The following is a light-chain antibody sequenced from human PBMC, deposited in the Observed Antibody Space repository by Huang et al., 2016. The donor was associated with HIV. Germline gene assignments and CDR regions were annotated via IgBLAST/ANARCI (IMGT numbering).Light chain of an antibody. CDR3: QQLNTYPIT. CDR2: GSS. CDR1: QGIRSH. V-gene: IGKV1-9*01. J-gene: IGKJ5*01. Sequence: IQLTQSPSSLSASVGDRVTITCRASQGIRSHVAWYQLKPGKAPKLLIYGSSTLRRGVPSRFSGSGSGTDFTLTISSLQPDDFASYYGQQLNTYPITFGQGTRLEIK.